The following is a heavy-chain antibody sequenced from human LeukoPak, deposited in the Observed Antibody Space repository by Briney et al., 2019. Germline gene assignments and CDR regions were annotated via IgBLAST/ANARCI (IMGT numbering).Heavy chain of an antibody. V-gene: IGHV3-23*01. CDR3: ANGPHYQILTGYYKVRSHLDY. CDR2: ISGSAANT. D-gene: IGHD3-9*01. CDR1: GFTLSTYV. J-gene: IGHJ4*02. Sequence: GGSLRLSCAASGFTLSTYVMSWVRQAPGKGLEWVSAISGSAANTYYADSVKGRFTISRDSSKNTLYLQMNSLRAEDTAVYSCANGPHYQILTGYYKVRSHLDYWGQGTLVTVSS.